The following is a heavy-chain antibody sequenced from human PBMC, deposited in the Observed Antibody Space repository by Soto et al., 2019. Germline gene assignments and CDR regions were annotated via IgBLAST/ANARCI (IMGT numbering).Heavy chain of an antibody. V-gene: IGHV3-48*02. J-gene: IGHJ5*02. CDR3: ARGVSGLNWFDP. Sequence: GGSLRLSCAASGFTFSSYSMNWVRQAPGKGLEWVSYISSSSSTIYYADSVKGRFTISRDNAKNSLYLQMNSLRDEDTAVYYCARGVSGLNWFDPWGQGTLVTVPQ. CDR2: ISSSSSTI. D-gene: IGHD5-12*01. CDR1: GFTFSSYS.